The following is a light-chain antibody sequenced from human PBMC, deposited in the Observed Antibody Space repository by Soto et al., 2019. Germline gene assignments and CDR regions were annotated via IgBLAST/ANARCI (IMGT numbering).Light chain of an antibody. J-gene: IGKJ1*01. V-gene: IGKV3-15*01. Sequence: EIVMTQSPATLSVSPGERATLSCRPSQSVSSNLAWYQQKPGQAPRLLIYGASTRATGIPARFSGSGSGTEFTLTISSLQSEDFAVYYCQQYNNWPHTFGQGTKVDIK. CDR2: GAS. CDR3: QQYNNWPHT. CDR1: QSVSSN.